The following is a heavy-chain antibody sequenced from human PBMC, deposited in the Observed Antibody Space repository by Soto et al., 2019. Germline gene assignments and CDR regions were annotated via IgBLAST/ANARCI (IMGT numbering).Heavy chain of an antibody. Sequence: QVQLQQWGAGLLKPSETLSLTCAVYGGSFSGYYWSWIRQPPGKGLEWIGEINHSGSTNYNPSLMSRVPISIDTSNDQFSLKLSCVTAADTAVYYCARSRRAVAQKIWFDPWGQGTLVTVSS. J-gene: IGHJ5*02. D-gene: IGHD6-19*01. CDR1: GGSFSGYY. CDR3: ARSRRAVAQKIWFDP. V-gene: IGHV4-34*01. CDR2: INHSGST.